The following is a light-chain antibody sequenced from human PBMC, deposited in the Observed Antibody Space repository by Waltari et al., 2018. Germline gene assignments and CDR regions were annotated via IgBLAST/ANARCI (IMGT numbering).Light chain of an antibody. Sequence: EIVLTQSPGTLSLSPGERATLSCWASQSVGRSLAWYQQKRGQAPRLLIYGASTRATCVPDRISGSGSGTDFSLTISRLEPEDFAVYYCQHYVRLPVTFGQGTKVEI. CDR3: QHYVRLPVT. V-gene: IGKV3-20*01. CDR1: QSVGRS. J-gene: IGKJ1*01. CDR2: GAS.